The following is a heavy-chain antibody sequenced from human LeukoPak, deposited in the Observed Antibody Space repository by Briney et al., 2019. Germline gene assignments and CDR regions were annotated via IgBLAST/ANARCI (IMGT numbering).Heavy chain of an antibody. D-gene: IGHD2-2*01. V-gene: IGHV3-30*02. CDR1: GFTFSSYW. CDR3: AKGRPLGYCSSTSCYARYYYYYYMDV. Sequence: GGSLRLSCAASGFTFSSYWMHWVRQAPGKGLEWVAFIRYDGSNKYYADSVKGRFTISRDNSKNTLYLQMNSLRAEDTAVYYCAKGRPLGYCSSTSCYARYYYYYYMDVWGKGTTVTISS. CDR2: IRYDGSNK. J-gene: IGHJ6*03.